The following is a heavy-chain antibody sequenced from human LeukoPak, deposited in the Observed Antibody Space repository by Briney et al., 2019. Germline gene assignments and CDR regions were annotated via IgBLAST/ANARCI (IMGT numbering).Heavy chain of an antibody. D-gene: IGHD3-9*01. Sequence: SETLSLTCTVSGGSISSSSYYWGWIRQPPGKGLEWIGSMYYSGSTYYNPSLKSRVTISVDTSKNQFSLKLSSVTAADTAVYYCARGRYLFYYYYGMDVWGQGTTVTVSS. CDR3: ARGRYLFYYYYGMDV. V-gene: IGHV4-39*01. J-gene: IGHJ6*02. CDR1: GGSISSSSYY. CDR2: MYYSGST.